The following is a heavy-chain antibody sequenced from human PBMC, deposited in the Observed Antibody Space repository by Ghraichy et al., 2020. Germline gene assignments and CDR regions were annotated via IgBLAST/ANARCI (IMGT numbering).Heavy chain of an antibody. Sequence: GALSLTCTVSGGSITGYYWNWIRQSSGKGLEWVARMYFTGTTNYNPSLKDRVTMSVDASKSQFSLRMTSVTAADSGVYYCARDRRHRVQDTWFDPWGQGTLVIVSS. CDR1: GGSITGYY. V-gene: IGHV4-4*07. D-gene: IGHD1-14*01. CDR2: MYFTGTT. CDR3: ARDRRHRVQDTWFDP. J-gene: IGHJ5*02.